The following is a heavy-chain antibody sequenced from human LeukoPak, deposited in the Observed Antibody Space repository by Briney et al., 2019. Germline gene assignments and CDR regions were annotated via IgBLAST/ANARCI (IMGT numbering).Heavy chain of an antibody. CDR3: ARRRGSFYPFDY. J-gene: IGHJ4*02. V-gene: IGHV4-34*01. CDR1: GGSFSGYY. D-gene: IGHD1-26*01. Sequence: PSETLSLTCAVYGGSFSGYYWSWIRQPPGEGLEWIGEINHSGSTNYNPSLKSRVTISVDTSKNQFSLKLSSVTAADTAVYYCARRRGSFYPFDYWGQGTLVTVSS. CDR2: INHSGST.